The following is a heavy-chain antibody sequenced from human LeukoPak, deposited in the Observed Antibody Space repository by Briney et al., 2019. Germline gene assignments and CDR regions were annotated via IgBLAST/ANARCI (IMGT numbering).Heavy chain of an antibody. CDR2: IWSDATNQ. D-gene: IGHD4-11*01. CDR1: GFTFSHLG. CDR3: AKGAQRGFDYSNSLEH. J-gene: IGHJ5*02. V-gene: IGHV3-33*06. Sequence: PGTSLRLSCETSGFTFSHLGMHWVRQAPGKGLEWVAVIWSDATNQYYADSVKGRFTISRDNFRRTVSLEMNSLRAEDTAVYYCAKGAQRGFDYSNSLEHWGQGSLVIVSS.